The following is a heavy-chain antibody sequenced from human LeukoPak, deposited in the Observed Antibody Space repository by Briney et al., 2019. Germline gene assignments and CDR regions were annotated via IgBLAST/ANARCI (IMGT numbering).Heavy chain of an antibody. J-gene: IGHJ4*02. D-gene: IGHD1-26*01. CDR2: IYTSGST. V-gene: IGHV4-61*02. CDR3: AREARGGSTYFDN. CDR1: DGSISSGSYY. Sequence: SETLSLTCTVSDGSISSGSYYWSWIRQPAGKGLEWIGRIYTSGSTNYNPSLKSRVTISVDTSKNQFSLRLSSVTAADTAVYYCAREARGGSTYFDNWGQGTLVTVSS.